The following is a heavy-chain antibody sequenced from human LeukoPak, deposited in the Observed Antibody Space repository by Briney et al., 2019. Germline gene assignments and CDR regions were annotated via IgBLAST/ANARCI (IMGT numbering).Heavy chain of an antibody. CDR1: GFTFSSYA. CDR3: ARCRVVYYDSSEAFDY. CDR2: ISYDGSNK. J-gene: IGHJ4*02. D-gene: IGHD3-22*01. V-gene: IGHV3-30*04. Sequence: PGGSLRLSCAASGFTFSSYAMHWVRQAPGKGLEWVAAISYDGSNKYYADSVKGRFTISRDNSKNTLYLQMNSLRAEDTAVYYCARCRVVYYDSSEAFDYWGQGTLVTVSS.